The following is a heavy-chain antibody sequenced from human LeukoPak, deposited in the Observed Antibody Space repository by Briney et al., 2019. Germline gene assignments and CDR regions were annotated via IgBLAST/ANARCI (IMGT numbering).Heavy chain of an antibody. J-gene: IGHJ4*02. D-gene: IGHD3-3*01. CDR2: ISGSGSST. CDR3: AKGHYDDWYYFDY. CDR1: GFTFSSYV. Sequence: GGSLRLSCAASGFTFSSYVMNWVRQAPGKGLEWVSAISGSGSSTYYAESVKGRITISRDNSKSTLFLQMHSLRGDDTAVYYCAKGHYDDWYYFDYWGQGAPVTVSS. V-gene: IGHV3-23*01.